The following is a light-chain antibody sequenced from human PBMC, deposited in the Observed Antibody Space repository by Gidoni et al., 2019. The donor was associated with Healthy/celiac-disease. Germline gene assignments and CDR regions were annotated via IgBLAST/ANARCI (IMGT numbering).Light chain of an antibody. J-gene: IGLJ1*01. Sequence: QSVLTQPPSVSGAPGQRVTISCTGSRSNIGAGYDVNWYQQLPGTAPKLLIYGNSTRPSGVPDRFSGSKSGTSASLAITGLQAEDEADYYCQSYDSSLSGLYVFGTGTKVTVL. V-gene: IGLV1-40*01. CDR1: RSNIGAGYD. CDR3: QSYDSSLSGLYV. CDR2: GNS.